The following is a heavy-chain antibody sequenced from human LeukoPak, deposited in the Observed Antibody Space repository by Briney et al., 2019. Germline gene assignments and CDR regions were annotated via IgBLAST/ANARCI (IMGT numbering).Heavy chain of an antibody. J-gene: IGHJ4*02. CDR2: INHSGST. CDR1: GFTFSDYY. V-gene: IGHV4-34*01. Sequence: LRLSCAASGFTFSDYYMSWIRQPPGKGLEWIGEINHSGSTNYNPSLKSRVTISVDTSKNQFSLKLSSVTAADTAVYYCASDVAAAGTIAWGQGTLVTVSS. D-gene: IGHD6-13*01. CDR3: ASDVAAAGTIA.